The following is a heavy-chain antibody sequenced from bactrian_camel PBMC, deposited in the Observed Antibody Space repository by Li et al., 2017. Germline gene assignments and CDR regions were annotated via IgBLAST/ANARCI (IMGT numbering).Heavy chain of an antibody. D-gene: IGHD3*01. CDR3: AADVSPGLGCLTAPLVPRSTGPDKYFNY. Sequence: VQLVESGGGSVQVGGSLTLSCVASGDITYRCMGWLRQSPGKEREGVAAIYSGDGSAIYSDSAKGRFTISQDNAKKTLTLQMNNLKPDDTAMYFCAADVSPGLGCLTAPLVPRSTGPDKYFNYWGQGTQVTVS. V-gene: IGHV3-3*01. CDR1: GDITYRC. CDR2: IYSGDGSA. J-gene: IGHJ4*01.